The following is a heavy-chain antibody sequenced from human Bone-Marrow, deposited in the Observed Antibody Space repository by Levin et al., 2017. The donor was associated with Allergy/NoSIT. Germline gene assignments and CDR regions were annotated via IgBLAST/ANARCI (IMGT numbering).Heavy chain of an antibody. D-gene: IGHD5-24*01. CDR3: ARDGYKRFDY. Sequence: ETLSLTCAASGFTFSSYSMNRVRQAPGKGLEWVSSISSSSSYIYYADSVKGRFTISRDNAKNSLYLQMNSLRAEDTAVYYCARDGYKRFDYWGQGTLVTVSS. CDR1: GFTFSSYS. CDR2: ISSSSSYI. V-gene: IGHV3-21*01. J-gene: IGHJ4*02.